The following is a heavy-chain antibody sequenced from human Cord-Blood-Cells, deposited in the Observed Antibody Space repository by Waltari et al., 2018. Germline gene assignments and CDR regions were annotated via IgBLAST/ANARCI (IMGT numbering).Heavy chain of an antibody. V-gene: IGHV3-30*18. CDR3: AKWSA. CDR2: ISYDGSNK. CDR1: GFTFGSYG. Sequence: QVQLVASGGGVVQAGRSLRPSCAASGFTFGSYGMHWVRQAPGKGLEWVEVISYDGSNKYYADSVKGRFTISRDNSKNTLYLQMNSLRAEDTAVYYCAKWSAWGQGTLVTVSS. D-gene: IGHD3-3*01. J-gene: IGHJ5*02.